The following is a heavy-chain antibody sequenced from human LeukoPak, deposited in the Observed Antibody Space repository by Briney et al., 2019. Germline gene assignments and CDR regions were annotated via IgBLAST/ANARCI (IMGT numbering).Heavy chain of an antibody. V-gene: IGHV3-21*01. CDR1: GFSFSRFS. J-gene: IGHJ3*01. D-gene: IGHD3-22*01. CDR2: ISSSSIHM. Sequence: GGSLRLSCAASGFSFSRFSMNWVRQTPGKGLEWVSSISSSSIHMYYTDSVRGRFTISRDDAKNSLYLQMNSLRADDTAVYYCARDLSYSRDDAFDLWGQGTVVTVSS. CDR3: ARDLSYSRDDAFDL.